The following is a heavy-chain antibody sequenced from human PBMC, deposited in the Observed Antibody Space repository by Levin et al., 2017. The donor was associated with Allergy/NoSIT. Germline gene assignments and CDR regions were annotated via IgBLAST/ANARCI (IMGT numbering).Heavy chain of an antibody. J-gene: IGHJ4*02. Sequence: PGGSLRLSCAASGFTFSSYWMTWVRQAPGKGLEWVANIKPDGSAQNYVDSVKGRFTISRDNSQNSVYLQMNSLKDEDTAVYYCARDWNGGGWSNDYWGQGTLVTVSS. CDR1: GFTFSSYW. CDR3: ARDWNGGGWSNDY. V-gene: IGHV3-7*01. CDR2: IKPDGSAQ. D-gene: IGHD4-23*01.